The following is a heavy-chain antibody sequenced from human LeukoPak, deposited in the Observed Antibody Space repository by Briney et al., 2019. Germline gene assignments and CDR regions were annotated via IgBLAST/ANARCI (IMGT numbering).Heavy chain of an antibody. CDR2: INPNSGGT. CDR3: ARDVDAKYYYYYYMDV. CDR1: GYTFTGYY. V-gene: IGHV1-2*02. D-gene: IGHD2-21*01. Sequence: ASVKVSCKASGYTFTGYYMHWVRQAPGQGLEWMGWINPNSGGTNYAQKFQGRVAMARDTSISTAYMELSRLRSDDTAAYYCARDVDAKYYYYYYMDVWGKGTTVTVSS. J-gene: IGHJ6*03.